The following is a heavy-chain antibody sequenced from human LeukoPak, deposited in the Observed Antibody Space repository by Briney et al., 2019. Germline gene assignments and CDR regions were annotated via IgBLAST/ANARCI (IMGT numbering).Heavy chain of an antibody. CDR1: GFTFSNDG. CDR2: IWYDGGNK. D-gene: IGHD3-9*01. CDR3: ATADWFSFDF. J-gene: IGHJ4*02. Sequence: PGGSLRPSFATSGFTFSNDGMHWVRQAPGKGLELVAVIWYDGGNKYYADSVKGRFTISRDNAKNSLYLQMNGLRAEDTAVYFCATADWFSFDFWGQGTLVTVSS. V-gene: IGHV3-33*03.